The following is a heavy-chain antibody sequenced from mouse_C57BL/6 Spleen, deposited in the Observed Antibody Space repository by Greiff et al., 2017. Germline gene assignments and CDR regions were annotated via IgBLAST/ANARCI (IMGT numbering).Heavy chain of an antibody. CDR1: GFTFSDYG. CDR2: ISSGSSTI. Sequence: EVQRVESGGGLVKPGGSLKLSCAASGFTFSDYGMHWVRQAPEKGLEWVAYISSGSSTIYSADTVKGRFTISRDNAKNTLFLQMTSLRSEDTAMXYCARRDWDEYFDVWGTGTTVTVSS. D-gene: IGHD4-1*01. CDR3: ARRDWDEYFDV. J-gene: IGHJ1*03. V-gene: IGHV5-17*01.